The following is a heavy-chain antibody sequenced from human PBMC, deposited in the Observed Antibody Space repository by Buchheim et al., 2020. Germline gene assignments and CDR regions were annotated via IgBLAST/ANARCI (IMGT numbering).Heavy chain of an antibody. J-gene: IGHJ6*02. CDR3: AKAGEDGDPYYYYYGMDV. D-gene: IGHD4-17*01. Sequence: EVQLLESGGGLVQPGGSLRLSCAASGFTFSSYAMSWVRQAPGKGLEWVSAISGSGGSTYYADSVKGRFTISRDNSKNTMYLQMNSLRAEDTAVYYCAKAGEDGDPYYYYYGMDVWGQGTT. CDR1: GFTFSSYA. CDR2: ISGSGGST. V-gene: IGHV3-23*01.